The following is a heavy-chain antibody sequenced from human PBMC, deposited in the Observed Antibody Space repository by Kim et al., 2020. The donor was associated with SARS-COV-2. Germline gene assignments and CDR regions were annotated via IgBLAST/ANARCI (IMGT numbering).Heavy chain of an antibody. CDR1: GGTFGSYA. CDR2: IIPIHGSA. CDR3: ASSLNFVEGMDV. J-gene: IGHJ6*02. D-gene: IGHD3-16*01. Sequence: SVKVSCKASGGTFGSYAISWVRQAPGQGLEWMGGIIPIHGSANYAQNFQGRVTITADASTSTAYIAVRSLRSEDTGVYFCASSLNFVEGMDVWGQGTKVTVSS. V-gene: IGHV1-69*13.